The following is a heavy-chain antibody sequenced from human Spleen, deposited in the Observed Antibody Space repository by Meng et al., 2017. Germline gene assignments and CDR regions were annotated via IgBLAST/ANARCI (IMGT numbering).Heavy chain of an antibody. CDR1: GGSFSDYY. Sequence: QVPLTRGGEGIFKPSGTLSPTCVVSGGSFSDYYWSWIRQPPGKGLEWIGEINHSGSTNYNPSLESRATISVDTSQNNLSLKLSSVTAADTAVYYCAANRDGFDPWGQGTLVTVSS. CDR2: INHSGST. V-gene: IGHV4-34*01. CDR3: AANRDGFDP. J-gene: IGHJ5*02.